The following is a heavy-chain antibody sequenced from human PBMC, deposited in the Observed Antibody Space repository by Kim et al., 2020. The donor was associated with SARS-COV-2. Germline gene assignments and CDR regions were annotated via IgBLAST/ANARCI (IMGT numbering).Heavy chain of an antibody. J-gene: IGHJ4*02. CDR2: IYSGGST. Sequence: GGSLRLSCAASGFTVSSNYMSWVRQAPGKGLEWVSVIYSGGSTYYADSVKGRFTISRDNSKNTLYLQMNSLRAEDTAVYYCARNRLLIRGGDYWGKGTLVTVSS. D-gene: IGHD2-21*01. V-gene: IGHV3-66*01. CDR3: ARNRLLIRGGDY. CDR1: GFTVSSNY.